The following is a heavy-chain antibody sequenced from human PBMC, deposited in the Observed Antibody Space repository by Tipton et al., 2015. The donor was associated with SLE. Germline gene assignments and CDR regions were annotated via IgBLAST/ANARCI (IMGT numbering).Heavy chain of an antibody. D-gene: IGHD3-3*01. CDR1: GFTFSSYG. J-gene: IGHJ4*02. Sequence: SLRLSCVASGFTFSSYGIYWVRQAPGKGLEWVAVICYDGSNKFYADSVKGRFIISRDNSKNMVSLQMNSLRAEDTAVYYCAKDYDFWEGFDYWGQGTLVTVSS. V-gene: IGHV3-33*06. CDR3: AKDYDFWEGFDY. CDR2: ICYDGSNK.